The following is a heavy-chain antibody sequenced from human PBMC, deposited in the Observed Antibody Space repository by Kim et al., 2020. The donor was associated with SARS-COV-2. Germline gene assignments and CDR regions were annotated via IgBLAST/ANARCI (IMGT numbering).Heavy chain of an antibody. Sequence: GGSLRLSCAASGFTFSSYGMHWVRQAPGKGLEWVAVIWYDGSNKYYADSVKGRFTISRDNSKNTLYLQMNSLRAEDTAVYYCARDQDGYTGRVPDYWGQGTLVTVSS. V-gene: IGHV3-33*01. CDR1: GFTFSSYG. CDR2: IWYDGSNK. J-gene: IGHJ4*02. D-gene: IGHD5-12*01. CDR3: ARDQDGYTGRVPDY.